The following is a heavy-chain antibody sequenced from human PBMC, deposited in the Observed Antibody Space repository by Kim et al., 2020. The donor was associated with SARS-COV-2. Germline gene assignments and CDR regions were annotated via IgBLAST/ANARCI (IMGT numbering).Heavy chain of an antibody. Sequence: SYNPSLKSRVTISVGTSNNQFALKLSSVTTADTAVYYCARSVVPAAIYASWGQGTLVTVSS. CDR3: ARSVVPAAIYAS. V-gene: IGHV4-31*02. D-gene: IGHD2-2*01. J-gene: IGHJ5*02.